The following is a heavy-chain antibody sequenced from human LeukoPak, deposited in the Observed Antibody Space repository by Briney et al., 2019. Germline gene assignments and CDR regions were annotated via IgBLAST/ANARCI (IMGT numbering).Heavy chain of an antibody. V-gene: IGHV3-23*01. Sequence: GGTLRLSCAASGFTFSSYGMSWVRQAPGKGLEWVSAISGSGGSTYYADSVKGRFTISRDNSKNTLFLQMNSLRAEDTAVYYCAKPPGLRRLDPWGQGTLVTVSS. CDR2: ISGSGGST. CDR3: AKPPGLRRLDP. CDR1: GFTFSSYG. D-gene: IGHD5-12*01. J-gene: IGHJ5*02.